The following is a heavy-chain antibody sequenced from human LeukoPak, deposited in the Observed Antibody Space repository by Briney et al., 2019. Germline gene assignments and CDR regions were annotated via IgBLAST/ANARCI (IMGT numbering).Heavy chain of an antibody. Sequence: GGSLRLSCAASGFTFITNDMTWVRQAPGKGLEWVSVIYSDGNTKYSDSVQGRFTISRDNSKNTLYLERNSLSPDDTAVYYCARGVEPLAANTLAYWGQGTLVTVSS. D-gene: IGHD1-14*01. V-gene: IGHV3-53*01. CDR1: GFTFITND. J-gene: IGHJ4*02. CDR2: IYSDGNT. CDR3: ARGVEPLAANTLAY.